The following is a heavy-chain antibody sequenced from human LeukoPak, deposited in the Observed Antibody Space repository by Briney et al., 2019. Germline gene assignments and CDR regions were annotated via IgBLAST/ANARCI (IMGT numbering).Heavy chain of an antibody. CDR3: SGRRFSVVVGVYAFDI. J-gene: IGHJ3*02. CDR2: IYPGDSGT. Sequence: GEALKIPCKGAGDGFTSYWIGCGRRMPGKGREGMGMIYPGDSGTKYNPSLQGQVTISADKSNNPSYLQLNSVNASDTAVYYCSGRRFSVVVGVYAFDIWGQGTMVTVSS. CDR1: GDGFTSYW. V-gene: IGHV5-51*01. D-gene: IGHD2-21*01.